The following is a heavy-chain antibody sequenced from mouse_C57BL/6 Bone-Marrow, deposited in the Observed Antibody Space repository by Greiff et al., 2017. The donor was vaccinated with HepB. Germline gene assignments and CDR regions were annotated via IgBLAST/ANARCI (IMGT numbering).Heavy chain of an antibody. Sequence: QVQLQQPGAELVKPGASVKMSCKASGYTFTSYWITWVKQRPGQGLEWIGDIYPGSGSTNYNEKFKSKATLTVDTSSSTAYMQLSSLTSEDSAVYYCARSMAYPRYAVDYWGQGTSVTVSS. J-gene: IGHJ4*01. V-gene: IGHV1-55*01. CDR2: IYPGSGST. CDR3: ARSMAYPRYAVDY. CDR1: GYTFTSYW. D-gene: IGHD6-5*01.